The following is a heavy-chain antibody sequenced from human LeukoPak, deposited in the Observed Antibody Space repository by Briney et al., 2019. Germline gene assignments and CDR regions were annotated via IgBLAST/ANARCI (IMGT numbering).Heavy chain of an antibody. CDR3: ARMALDGGDSIGFDS. J-gene: IGHJ5*01. V-gene: IGHV1-2*02. CDR2: INPNIGDA. Sequence: ASVKVSSTASGHTFTVYFIHWVRQAPGQGLEWMGWINPNIGDASYAQKFQDRVTITRDRSINTAYMELSRLTSDDTAVYYCARMALDGGDSIGFDSWGQGTLVTVSS. D-gene: IGHD2-21*02. CDR1: GHTFTVYF.